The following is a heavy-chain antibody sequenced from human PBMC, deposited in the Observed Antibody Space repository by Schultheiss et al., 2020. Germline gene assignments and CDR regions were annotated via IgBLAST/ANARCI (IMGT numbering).Heavy chain of an antibody. CDR2: IYYSGST. J-gene: IGHJ5*02. CDR1: GGSISSHY. Sequence: SETLSLTCTVSGGSISSHYWSWIRQPPGKGLEWIGSIYYSGSTYYNPSLKSRVTISVDTSKNQFSLKLSSVTAADTAVYYCARKIAAAGTGWFDPWGQGTLVTVSS. V-gene: IGHV4-59*05. CDR3: ARKIAAAGTGWFDP. D-gene: IGHD6-13*01.